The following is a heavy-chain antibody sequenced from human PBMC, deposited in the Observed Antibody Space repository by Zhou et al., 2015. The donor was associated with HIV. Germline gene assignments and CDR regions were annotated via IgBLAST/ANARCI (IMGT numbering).Heavy chain of an antibody. V-gene: IGHV1-69*06. CDR1: GGIFSYA. J-gene: IGHJ4*02. Sequence: QVQLVQSGAEVKKPGSSVKVSCKASGGIFSYAISWVRQAPGQGLEWMGGIIPIFGTTNYAQKFQGRVSITADKSTTTAYMDLNNLRSDDTAVYYCARDSVATRSADPYYFDSWGQGTLVTVSS. D-gene: IGHD4-23*01. CDR3: ARDSVATRSADPYYFDS. CDR2: IIPIFGTT.